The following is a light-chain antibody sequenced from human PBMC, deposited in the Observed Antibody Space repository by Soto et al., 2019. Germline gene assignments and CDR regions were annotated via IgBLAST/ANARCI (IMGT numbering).Light chain of an antibody. CDR1: QGISSY. CDR3: PQLNSYPRFT. CDR2: AES. V-gene: IGKV1-9*01. Sequence: IQLTQSPSSLSASVGDRVTITCRASQGISSYLAWYQQKPGKAPKLLIYAESTLQSGVPSRFSGSGSGTDFTLTIRSLQPEDFATYYCPQLNSYPRFTFGPGTKVDIK. J-gene: IGKJ3*01.